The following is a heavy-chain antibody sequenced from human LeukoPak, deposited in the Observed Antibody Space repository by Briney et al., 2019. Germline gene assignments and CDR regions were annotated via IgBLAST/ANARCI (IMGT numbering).Heavy chain of an antibody. Sequence: PSETLSLTCTVSGGSISSYCWSWIRQPPGKGLEWVGYICYSGSTSYNPSLKSRVTISVDTSKNQFSLRLSSVTAADTAVYYCARTTYYSGSGSTDWGQGTLVTVSS. V-gene: IGHV4-59*01. J-gene: IGHJ4*02. D-gene: IGHD3-10*01. CDR3: ARTTYYSGSGSTD. CDR1: GGSISSYC. CDR2: ICYSGST.